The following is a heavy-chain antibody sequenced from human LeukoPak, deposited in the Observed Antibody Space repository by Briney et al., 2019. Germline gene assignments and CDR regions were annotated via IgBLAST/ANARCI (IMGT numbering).Heavy chain of an antibody. J-gene: IGHJ4*02. Sequence: SETLSLTSTVSVGSITKYYWSSIRQPPGKGLEWIGYIYYSGSTNYNPSLKSRVTISVDTSKNQFSLKLSSVTAADTAVYYCARRDNSGWSYFDYWGQGTLVTVSS. V-gene: IGHV4-59*08. CDR2: IYYSGST. D-gene: IGHD6-19*01. CDR3: ARRDNSGWSYFDY. CDR1: VGSITKYY.